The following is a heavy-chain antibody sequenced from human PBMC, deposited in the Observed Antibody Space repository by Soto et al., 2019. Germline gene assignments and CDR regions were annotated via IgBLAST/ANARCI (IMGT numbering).Heavy chain of an antibody. CDR3: ARGSGLTYFDY. Sequence: QVQLVQSGAEVKKPGASVKVSCKASGYTFTSYAMHWVRQAPGQRLEWMGWINAGNGNTKYSQKFQGRVTITRDTSARTAYRELSSLRSEDTAVYYCARGSGLTYFDYWGQGTLVTVSS. CDR2: INAGNGNT. CDR1: GYTFTSYA. V-gene: IGHV1-3*01. J-gene: IGHJ4*02. D-gene: IGHD3-10*01.